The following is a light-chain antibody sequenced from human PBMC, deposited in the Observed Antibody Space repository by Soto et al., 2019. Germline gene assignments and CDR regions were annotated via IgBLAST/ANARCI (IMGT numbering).Light chain of an antibody. J-gene: IGLJ1*01. Sequence: QSVLTQPPSVSGAPGQRVTISCTGSSSNIGAGYDVHWYQQLPGTAPKLLIYGNSNRPSGVPDRFSGSKSGTSASLAITGLQAEDEADYCRQSYDSCLSAFYVFGTGTKVTFL. CDR1: SSNIGAGYD. V-gene: IGLV1-40*01. CDR2: GNS. CDR3: QSYDSCLSAFYV.